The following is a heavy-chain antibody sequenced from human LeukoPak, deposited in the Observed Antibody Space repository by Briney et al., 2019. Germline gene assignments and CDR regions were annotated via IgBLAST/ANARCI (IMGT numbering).Heavy chain of an antibody. J-gene: IGHJ4*01. V-gene: IGHV4-59*12. CDR2: IYYTGST. CDR1: YX. CDR3: GXXXXXXXXXXXXXXXXXXXXY. Sequence: YXXXXIRQPPGXGLXGXGYIYYTGSTDYNPSLKRRVXISVETSKKQFSLKLSSVTAADTAVYYCGXXXXXXXXXXXXXXXXXXXXYW.